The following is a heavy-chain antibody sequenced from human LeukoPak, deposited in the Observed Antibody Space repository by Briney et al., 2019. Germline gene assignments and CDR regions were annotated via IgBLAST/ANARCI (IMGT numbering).Heavy chain of an antibody. CDR2: INPNSGGT. J-gene: IGHJ6*02. V-gene: IGHV1-2*04. CDR1: GYTFTGYY. D-gene: IGHD4-17*01. Sequence: GASVKVSCKASGYTFTGYYMHWVRQAPGQGLEWMGWINPNSGGTNYAQKFQGWVTMTRDTSISTAYMELSRLRSDDTAVYYCARGTDYDYYYYYGMDVWGQGTTVTVSS. CDR3: ARGTDYDYYYYYGMDV.